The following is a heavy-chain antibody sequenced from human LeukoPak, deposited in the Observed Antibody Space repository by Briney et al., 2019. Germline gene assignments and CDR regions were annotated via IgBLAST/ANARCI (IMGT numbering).Heavy chain of an antibody. CDR2: ISAYNGNT. V-gene: IGHV1-18*01. Sequence: GASVKVSCKASGYTFTSYGISWVRQAPGQGLEWMGWISAYNGNTNYAQKLQGRVTMTTDTSTSTAYMELRSLRSDDAAVYYCARAAKGSSRVSYGMDVWGQGTTVTVSS. J-gene: IGHJ6*02. D-gene: IGHD6-13*01. CDR3: ARAAKGSSRVSYGMDV. CDR1: GYTFTSYG.